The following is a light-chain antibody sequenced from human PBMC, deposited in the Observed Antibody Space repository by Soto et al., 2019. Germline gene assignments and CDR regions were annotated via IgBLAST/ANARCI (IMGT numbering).Light chain of an antibody. V-gene: IGKV2-28*01. J-gene: IGKJ4*01. CDR3: MQTLQTPLT. CDR1: QSLLHSHGYTY. Sequence: DIVMTQSPVSLPVSPGEPASISCRCSQSLLHSHGYTYLDWYLQKPGQSPQLLIYMGSTRASGVPDRFSASGSGTDFTLKISRVEADDVGVYYCMQTLQTPLTFGGGTKVEIK. CDR2: MGS.